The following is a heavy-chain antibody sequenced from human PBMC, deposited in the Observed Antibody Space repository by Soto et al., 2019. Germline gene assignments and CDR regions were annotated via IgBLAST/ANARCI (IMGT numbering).Heavy chain of an antibody. CDR1: GGSISSSSYY. CDR3: VNDPRIAARPDSYYGMDV. Sequence: PSETLSLTCTVSGGSISSSSYYWGWIRQPPGKELEWVSAISGSGGSTYSADSVKGRFTISRDNSKNTLYLQMNSLRAEDTAVYYCVNDPRIAARPDSYYGMDVWGKGTTVTVSS. V-gene: IGHV3-23*01. J-gene: IGHJ6*04. D-gene: IGHD6-6*01. CDR2: ISGSGGST.